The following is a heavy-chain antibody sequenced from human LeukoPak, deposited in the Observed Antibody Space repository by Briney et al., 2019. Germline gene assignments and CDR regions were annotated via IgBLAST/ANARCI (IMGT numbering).Heavy chain of an antibody. J-gene: IGHJ4*02. CDR2: IREDGSEK. CDR1: GFTFRSYW. CDR3: ARTRQLDY. V-gene: IGHV3-7*01. D-gene: IGHD1-1*01. Sequence: GGSLRLSCAASGFTFRSYWMTWVRQAPGKGLEWVANIREDGSEKYYVDSVKGRFTISRDNAKNSLYLQMNSLRAEDTAVYHCARTRQLDYWGQGTLVTVSS.